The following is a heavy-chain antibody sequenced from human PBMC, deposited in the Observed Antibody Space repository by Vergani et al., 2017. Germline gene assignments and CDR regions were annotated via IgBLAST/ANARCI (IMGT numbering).Heavy chain of an antibody. Sequence: QVQLQQWGGGLLKPSETLSLTCVVNGGSFTSYHWTWIRQSPGEGLEWVVDIDHTGRPAYNPSLKRRLTMSVDKSRNQFSLTLNSVTATDTAIYFCARVNTETNGHLYHYYCMDVWGQGTAVTVS. CDR3: ARVNTETNGHLYHYYCMDV. CDR2: IDHTGRP. D-gene: IGHD4-11*01. J-gene: IGHJ6*02. V-gene: IGHV4-34*01. CDR1: GGSFTSYH.